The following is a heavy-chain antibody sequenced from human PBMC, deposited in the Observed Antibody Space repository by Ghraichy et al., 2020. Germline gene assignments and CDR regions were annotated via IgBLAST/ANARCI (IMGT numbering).Heavy chain of an antibody. CDR3: ARGGLITIFGTPNHWYFDL. CDR2: IYYSGST. J-gene: IGHJ2*01. Sequence: SETLPLTCTVSGGSISSYYWSWIRQPPGKGLEWIGYIYYSGSTNYNPSLKSRVTISVDTSKNQFSLKLSSVTAADTAVYYCARGGLITIFGTPNHWYFDLWGRGTLVTVSS. CDR1: GGSISSYY. D-gene: IGHD3-10*02. V-gene: IGHV4-59*01.